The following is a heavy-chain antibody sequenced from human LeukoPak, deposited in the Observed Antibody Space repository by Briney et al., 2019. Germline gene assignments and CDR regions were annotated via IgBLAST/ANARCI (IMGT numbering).Heavy chain of an antibody. V-gene: IGHV3-53*05. CDR2: IYSGGST. Sequence: PRGSLRLSYAPSGVTLSSNYMNCVRQAPRERLGWVSVIYSGGSTYYSDSVKGRFTISRDNAKDTLYVQMNILRAEDTAVYYCARDHAMTGYSYGRYFDYWGQGTLVTVSS. J-gene: IGHJ4*02. D-gene: IGHD5-18*01. CDR3: ARDHAMTGYSYGRYFDY. CDR1: GVTLSSNY.